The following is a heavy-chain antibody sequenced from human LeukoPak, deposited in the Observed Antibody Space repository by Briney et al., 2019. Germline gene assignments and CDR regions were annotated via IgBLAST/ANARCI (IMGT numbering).Heavy chain of an antibody. Sequence: SETLSLTCTVSGGSISSSSYYWGWIRQPPGKGLEWIGSIYYSGSTYYNPSLKSRVTISVDTSKNQFSPKLSSVTAADTAVYYCARLTDSSSWYFNYWGQGTLVTVSS. J-gene: IGHJ4*02. CDR3: ARLTDSSSWYFNY. CDR1: GGSISSSSYY. CDR2: IYYSGST. V-gene: IGHV4-39*01. D-gene: IGHD6-13*01.